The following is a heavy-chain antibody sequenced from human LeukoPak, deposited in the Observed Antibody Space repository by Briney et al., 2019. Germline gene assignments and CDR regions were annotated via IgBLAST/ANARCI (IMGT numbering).Heavy chain of an antibody. CDR2: ISTYNDDR. Sequence: ASVKVSCRASGYTFTTYAIHWVRQAPGQRLEWMGWISTYNDDRKYSPKFQGTVTITTDTSASTAYLELSSLRSEDAAVYYCARDDGRSYWYFDLWGRGTLVTVSS. CDR1: GYTFTTYA. V-gene: IGHV1-3*04. J-gene: IGHJ2*01. CDR3: ARDDGRSYWYFDL.